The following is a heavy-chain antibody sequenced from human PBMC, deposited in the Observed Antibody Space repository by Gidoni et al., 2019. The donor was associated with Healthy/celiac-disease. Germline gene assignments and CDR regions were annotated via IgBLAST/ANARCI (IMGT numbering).Heavy chain of an antibody. CDR2: IYYSGST. CDR3: ARLGDMTTVLH. J-gene: IGHJ4*02. CDR1: GGSSSSSSYY. D-gene: IGHD4-17*01. Sequence: QLPLPESCPGLAKPSETLSLTCTVSGGSSSSSSYYWGWIRQPPGKGLEWVGSIYYSGSTYYNPSLKSRVTISVDTSKNQFSLMLGSVTAADPAVYYCARLGDMTTVLHWGQGTLVTVSS. V-gene: IGHV4-39*01.